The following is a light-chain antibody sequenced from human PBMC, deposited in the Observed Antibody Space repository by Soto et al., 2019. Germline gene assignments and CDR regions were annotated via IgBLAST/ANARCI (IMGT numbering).Light chain of an antibody. V-gene: IGLV4-69*01. Sequence: QPVLTQSPSASASLGASVKLTCTLSSGHSTYAIAWHQQQPEKGPRYLMKVNSDGSHNKGDGITDRFSGSSSGAERYLTISSLQSEDEADYYCQTWGTGIRVFGGGTKLTVL. CDR2: VNSDGSH. CDR3: QTWGTGIRV. J-gene: IGLJ3*02. CDR1: SGHSTYA.